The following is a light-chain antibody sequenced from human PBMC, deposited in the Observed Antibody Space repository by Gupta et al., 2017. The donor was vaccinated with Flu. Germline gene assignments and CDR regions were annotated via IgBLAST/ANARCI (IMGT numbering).Light chain of an antibody. CDR1: QGISSY. Sequence: AIRMTQSPSSFSASTGDRATITLRPSQGISSYLAWYQQKPGKAPKLLIYSASTLQSGVPSRFSGSGSGTDFTLTISCLQSEDFATYYCQQDDSYPQTFGQGTKVEIK. V-gene: IGKV1-8*01. CDR3: QQDDSYPQT. J-gene: IGKJ1*01. CDR2: SAS.